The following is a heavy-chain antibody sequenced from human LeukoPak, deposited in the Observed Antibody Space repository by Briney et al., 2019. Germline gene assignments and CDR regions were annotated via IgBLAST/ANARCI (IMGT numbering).Heavy chain of an antibody. Sequence: GGSLRLFCGASGFTFDDYNMRWVRQAPGKGLEGVSLISWDGCSIYYADCVEGRFTISRANNKDSLYLQINSLRTEDTALYYCAKDIEGQWRRLDYWGQGTLVTVSS. CDR1: GFTFDDYN. V-gene: IGHV3-43*01. D-gene: IGHD6-19*01. J-gene: IGHJ4*02. CDR2: ISWDGCSI. CDR3: AKDIEGQWRRLDY.